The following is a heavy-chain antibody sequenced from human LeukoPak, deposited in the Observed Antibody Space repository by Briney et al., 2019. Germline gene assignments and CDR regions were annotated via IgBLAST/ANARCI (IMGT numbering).Heavy chain of an antibody. CDR2: ISSNGGST. Sequence: GGSLRLSCAASGLTFSSYAMHWVRQAPGKGLEYVSAISSNGGSTYYANSVKGRFTISRDNSKNTLYLQMGSLRAEDMAVYYCARERAVTTPYYYYYMDVWGKGTTVTVSS. CDR3: ARERAVTTPYYYYYMDV. D-gene: IGHD4-17*01. V-gene: IGHV3-64*01. CDR1: GLTFSSYA. J-gene: IGHJ6*03.